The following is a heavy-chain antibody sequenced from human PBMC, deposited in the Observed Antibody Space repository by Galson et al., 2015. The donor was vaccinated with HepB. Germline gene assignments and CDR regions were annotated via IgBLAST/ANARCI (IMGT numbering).Heavy chain of an antibody. CDR1: GFTFSSYA. D-gene: IGHD3-22*01. J-gene: IGHJ4*02. V-gene: IGHV3-30-3*01. CDR3: ARASRAMIVVVGLLY. CDR2: ISYDGSNK. Sequence: SLRLSCAASGFTFSSYAMHWVRQAPGKGLEWVAVISYDGSNKYYADSVKGRFTISRDNSKNTLYLQMNSLRAEDTAVYYCARASRAMIVVVGLLYWGQGTLVTVSS.